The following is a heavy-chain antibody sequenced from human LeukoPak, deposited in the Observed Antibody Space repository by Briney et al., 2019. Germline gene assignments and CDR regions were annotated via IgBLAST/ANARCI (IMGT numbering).Heavy chain of an antibody. Sequence: GGSLRLSCAASGFTFDDYTMHWVRQAPGKGLEWVSLISWDGGSTYYADSVKGRFTISRDNSKNSLYLQMNSLRTEDTALYYCARGGYCSSTSCYRDETYNWFDPWGQGTLVTVSS. V-gene: IGHV3-43*01. CDR1: GFTFDDYT. J-gene: IGHJ5*02. D-gene: IGHD2-2*01. CDR2: ISWDGGST. CDR3: ARGGYCSSTSCYRDETYNWFDP.